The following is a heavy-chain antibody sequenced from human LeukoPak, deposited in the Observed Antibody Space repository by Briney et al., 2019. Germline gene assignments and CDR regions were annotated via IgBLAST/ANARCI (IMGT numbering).Heavy chain of an antibody. CDR3: ARNKYYYGSGNYGVPNWFDP. V-gene: IGHV4-39*01. D-gene: IGHD3-10*01. J-gene: IGHJ5*02. Sequence: SETLSLTCTVSGGSITSSSYYWGWIRQPPGKGLQWIGSIYYSGSTYYNPSLESRVTISVDTSKNQFSLKLNSVTAADTAVYYCARNKYYYGSGNYGVPNWFDPWGQGTLVTVSS. CDR1: GGSITSSSYY. CDR2: IYYSGST.